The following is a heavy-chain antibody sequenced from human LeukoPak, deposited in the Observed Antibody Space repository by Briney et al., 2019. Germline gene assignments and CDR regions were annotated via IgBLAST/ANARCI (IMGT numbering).Heavy chain of an antibody. D-gene: IGHD5-12*01. CDR2: IYTSGST. V-gene: IGHV4-61*02. Sequence: SQTLSLTCTVSGGSISSGSYYWSWIRQPAGKGLEWIGRIYTSGSTNYNPSLKSRVTISVDTSKNQFSLKLSSVTAADTAVYYCARGRVATILYYYYYYMDVWGKGTTVTISS. J-gene: IGHJ6*03. CDR1: GGSISSGSYY. CDR3: ARGRVATILYYYYYYMDV.